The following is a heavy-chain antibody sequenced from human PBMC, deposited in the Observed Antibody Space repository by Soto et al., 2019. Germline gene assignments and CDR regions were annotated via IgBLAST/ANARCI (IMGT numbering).Heavy chain of an antibody. CDR3: AKDISINEYSSSYYYYSYGMDV. V-gene: IGHV3-9*01. CDR1: GFTFDDYA. D-gene: IGHD6-6*01. J-gene: IGHJ6*02. Sequence: GGSLRLSCAASGFTFDDYAMHWVRQAPGKGLEWVSGISWNSGSIGYADSVKGRVTISRDNAKNSLYLQMNSLRAEDTALYYCAKDISINEYSSSYYYYSYGMDVWGQGTMVTVSS. CDR2: ISWNSGSI.